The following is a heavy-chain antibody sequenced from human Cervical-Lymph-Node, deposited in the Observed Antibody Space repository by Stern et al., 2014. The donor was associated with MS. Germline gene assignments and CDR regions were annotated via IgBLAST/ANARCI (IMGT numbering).Heavy chain of an antibody. Sequence: VQLVQSGPGLVKPSETLSLTCSVSGGSISSYYWNWIRQPPGKGLEWIANVHYSGTTNYNPSLKSRVPLLLDTAMKKISLKLPSVTAADTAVYYCAGSGTYYPDYWGQGILVTVSS. CDR3: AGSGTYYPDY. CDR2: VHYSGTT. D-gene: IGHD3-3*01. J-gene: IGHJ4*02. CDR1: GGSISSYY. V-gene: IGHV4-59*08.